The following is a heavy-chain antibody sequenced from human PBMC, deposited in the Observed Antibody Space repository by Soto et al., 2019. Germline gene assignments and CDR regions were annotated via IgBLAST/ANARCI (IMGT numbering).Heavy chain of an antibody. V-gene: IGHV1-69*02. D-gene: IGHD4-17*01. CDR1: GGTFSSYT. CDR2: IIPILGIA. Sequence: QVQLVQSGAEVKKPGSSVKVSCKASGGTFSSYTISWVRQAPGQGLEWMGRIIPILGIANYAQKFQGRVTIXAXXSTSTAYMELSSLRSEDTAVYYCARVAGDYDWFDPWGQGTLVTVSS. J-gene: IGHJ5*02. CDR3: ARVAGDYDWFDP.